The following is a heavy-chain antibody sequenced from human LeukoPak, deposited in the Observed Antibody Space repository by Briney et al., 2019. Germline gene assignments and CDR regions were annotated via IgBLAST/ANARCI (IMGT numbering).Heavy chain of an antibody. CDR2: IYYSGST. CDR1: GGSISSGGYY. Sequence: SETLSLTCTVSGGSISSGGYYWSWIRQHPGKGLEWIGYIYYSGSTYYNPSLKSRVTISVDTSKNQFSLKLSSVTAADMAVYYCARAPGRFGELDYWGQGTLVTVSS. J-gene: IGHJ4*02. D-gene: IGHD3-10*01. V-gene: IGHV4-31*03. CDR3: ARAPGRFGELDY.